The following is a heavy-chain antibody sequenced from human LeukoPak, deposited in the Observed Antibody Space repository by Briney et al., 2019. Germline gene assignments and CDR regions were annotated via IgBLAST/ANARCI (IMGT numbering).Heavy chain of an antibody. CDR3: ARDRGIVVVPAVPMGCFDY. J-gene: IGHJ4*02. V-gene: IGHV3-30*01. D-gene: IGHD2-2*01. Sequence: GRSLRLSCAASGFTFSSYAMHWVRQAPGKGLEWVAVISYDGSNKYCADSVKGRFTISRDNSKNTLYLQMNSLRAEDTAVYYCARDRGIVVVPAVPMGCFDYWGQGTLVTVSS. CDR1: GFTFSSYA. CDR2: ISYDGSNK.